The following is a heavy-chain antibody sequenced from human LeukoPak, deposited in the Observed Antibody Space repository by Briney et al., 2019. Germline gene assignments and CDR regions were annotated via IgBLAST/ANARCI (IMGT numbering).Heavy chain of an antibody. Sequence: GGSLRLSCAASGFTFSSYSMNWVRQAPGEGLEWVSSISSSSSYIYYADSVKGRFTISRDNAKNSLYLQMNSLRAEDTAVYYCARETIVGKQWLTPNWFDPWGQGTLVTVSS. V-gene: IGHV3-21*01. CDR3: ARETIVGKQWLTPNWFDP. CDR1: GFTFSSYS. CDR2: ISSSSSYI. D-gene: IGHD6-19*01. J-gene: IGHJ5*02.